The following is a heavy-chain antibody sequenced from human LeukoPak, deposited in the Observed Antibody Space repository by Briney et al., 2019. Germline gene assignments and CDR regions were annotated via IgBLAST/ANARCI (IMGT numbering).Heavy chain of an antibody. CDR1: GYTFTSHY. CDR2: INPNSGGT. Sequence: GASVKVSCKASGYTFTSHYIHWVRQAPGQGLEWMGWINPNSGGTNYAQKFQGRVTMTRDTSISTAYMELSRLRSDDTAVYYCAREPQPSYYYYYMDVWGKGTTVTVSS. CDR3: AREPQPSYYYYYMDV. J-gene: IGHJ6*03. V-gene: IGHV1-2*02.